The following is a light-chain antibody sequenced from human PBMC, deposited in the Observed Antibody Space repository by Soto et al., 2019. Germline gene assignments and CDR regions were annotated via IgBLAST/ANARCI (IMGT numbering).Light chain of an antibody. J-gene: IGKJ5*01. Sequence: EIVLTQSPGTLSLSPGERATLSCRASQSVSSSYLAWYQQKPGQAPRLLIYGASTRATGIPARFSGSGSGTEFTLTISSLQSEDCAIYYCQQRQYWPPITFGQGTRLEI. CDR2: GAS. CDR3: QQRQYWPPIT. CDR1: QSVSSSY. V-gene: IGKV3-15*01.